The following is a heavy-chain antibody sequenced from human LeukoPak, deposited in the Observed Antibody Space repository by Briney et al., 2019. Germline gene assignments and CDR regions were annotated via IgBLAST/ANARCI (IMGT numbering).Heavy chain of an antibody. CDR1: GFTFSSYS. D-gene: IGHD5-18*01. CDR2: ISSSSSYI. V-gene: IGHV3-21*01. CDR3: ARAQGYSYGLDY. J-gene: IGHJ4*02. Sequence: GGSLRLSCAASGFTFSSYSMNWVRQAPGKGLEWVSSISSSSSYIYYADSVKGRFTISRDNAKNTLYLQMNSLRAEDTAVYYCARAQGYSYGLDYWGQGTLVTVSS.